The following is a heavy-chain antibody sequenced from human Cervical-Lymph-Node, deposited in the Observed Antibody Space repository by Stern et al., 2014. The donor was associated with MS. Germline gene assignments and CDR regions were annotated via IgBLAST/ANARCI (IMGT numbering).Heavy chain of an antibody. CDR3: ARDRANYGVFDY. D-gene: IGHD4/OR15-4a*01. CDR1: GYTFINYG. Sequence: VQLVESGGEVKKPGASVKVSCKTSGYTFINYGITWVRQAPGKGPEWVGWVSGHNGITNDARKFQDRVTITRDTSTSTAYMELRSLTPDDTAVYYCARDRANYGVFDYWGQGSLVTVSA. J-gene: IGHJ4*02. V-gene: IGHV1-18*01. CDR2: VSGHNGIT.